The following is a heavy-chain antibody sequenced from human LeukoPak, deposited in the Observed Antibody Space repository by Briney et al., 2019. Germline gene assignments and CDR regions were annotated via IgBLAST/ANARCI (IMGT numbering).Heavy chain of an antibody. V-gene: IGHV4-59*08. CDR3: ARHRGGRFSECYCGH. CDR1: GGSISGYY. CDR2: IYSSGLT. Sequence: SETLSLTCTVSGGSISGYYWSWIRQPPGKGLEWIAYIYSSGLTDSNPSLKGRVTMSVDSSKNQFSMELTSVTAADTALYYCARHRGGRFSECYCGHWGQGTLVTVSS. J-gene: IGHJ4*02. D-gene: IGHD1-26*01.